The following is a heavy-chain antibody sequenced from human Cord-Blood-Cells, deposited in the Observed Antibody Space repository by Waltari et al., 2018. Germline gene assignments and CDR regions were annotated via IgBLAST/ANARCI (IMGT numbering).Heavy chain of an antibody. CDR2: IYYSGST. V-gene: IGHV4-59*01. CDR1: GGSISRYY. D-gene: IGHD1-26*01. Sequence: QVQLQESGPGLVMPSETLSLTCTVSGGSISRYYWSWIRQPPGKGLEWIGYIYYSGSTNYNPSLKSRVTISVDTSKNQFSLKLSSVTAADTAVYYWARDLGSGSYYYWGQGTLVTVSS. CDR3: ARDLGSGSYYY. J-gene: IGHJ4*02.